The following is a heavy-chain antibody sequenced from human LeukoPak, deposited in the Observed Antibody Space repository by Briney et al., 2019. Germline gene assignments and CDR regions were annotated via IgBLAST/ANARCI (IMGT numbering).Heavy chain of an antibody. V-gene: IGHV4-39*01. CDR3: ARQNRRDYGDYETDY. CDR2: IYYSGST. CDR1: GGSISSSSYY. J-gene: IGHJ4*02. Sequence: SETLSLTCTVSGGSISSSSYYWGWIRQPPGKGLEWIGSIYYSGSTYHNPSLKSRVTISVDTSKNQFSLKLSSVTAADTAVYYCARQNRRDYGDYETDYWGQGTLVTVSS. D-gene: IGHD4-17*01.